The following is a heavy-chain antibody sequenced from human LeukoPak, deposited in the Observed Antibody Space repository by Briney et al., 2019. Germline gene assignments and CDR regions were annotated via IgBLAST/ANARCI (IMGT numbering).Heavy chain of an antibody. CDR3: ARTYPPDYCDSSGYYSGDY. CDR2: ISSSSSSTI. Sequence: QAGGSLRLSCAASGFTFSSYSMNWVRQAPGKGLEWVSYISSSSSSTIYYADSVKGRFTISRDNAKNSLYLQMNSLRAEDTAVYYCARTYPPDYCDSSGYYSGDYWGQGTLVTVSS. J-gene: IGHJ4*02. V-gene: IGHV3-48*01. CDR1: GFTFSSYS. D-gene: IGHD3-22*01.